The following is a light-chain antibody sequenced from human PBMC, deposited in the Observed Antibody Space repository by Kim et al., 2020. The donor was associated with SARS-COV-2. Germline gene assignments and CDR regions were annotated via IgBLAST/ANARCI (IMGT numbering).Light chain of an antibody. CDR2: YAS. CDR1: QSVSSY. V-gene: IGKV3-11*01. CDR3: QQRSNWPLYT. Sequence: LSPGERAPLSCRASQSVSSYYACYQQQPGQAPRLLIYYASNRATGIPASFSGSGSGTDFTLTISSLEPEDFAVYYCQQRSNWPLYTFGQGTKLEI. J-gene: IGKJ2*01.